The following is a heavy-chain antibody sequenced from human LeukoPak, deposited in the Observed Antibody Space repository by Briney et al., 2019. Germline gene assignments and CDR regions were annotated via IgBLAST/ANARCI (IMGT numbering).Heavy chain of an antibody. CDR2: INPSGGST. CDR1: GYTFTSYY. D-gene: IGHD2-8*01. Sequence: ASVKVSCKASGYTFTSYYMHWVRQAPGQGLEWMGIINPSGGSTSYAQKFQGRVTMTRDMSTSTVYMELSSLRSEDTAVYYCAREGDIVLMVYASNWFDPWAREPWSPSPQ. CDR3: AREGDIVLMVYASNWFDP. J-gene: IGHJ5*02. V-gene: IGHV1-46*01.